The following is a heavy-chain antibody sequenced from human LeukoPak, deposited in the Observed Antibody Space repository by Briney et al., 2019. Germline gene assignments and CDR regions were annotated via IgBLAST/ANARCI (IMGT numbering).Heavy chain of an antibody. V-gene: IGHV3-23*01. J-gene: IGHJ6*03. CDR3: EASRKTTGTSLSGGPRTRYYYYYYMDV. D-gene: IGHD1-1*01. CDR2: ISGSGGST. CDR1: GFTFSNYA. Sequence: PGGSLRLSCSASGFTFSNYAMSWVRQAPGKGLEWVSAISGSGGSTYYADSVKGRFTISRDNSKNTLYLQMNSLRAEDTAVYYCEASRKTTGTSLSGGPRTRYYYYYYMDVWGKGTTVTVSS.